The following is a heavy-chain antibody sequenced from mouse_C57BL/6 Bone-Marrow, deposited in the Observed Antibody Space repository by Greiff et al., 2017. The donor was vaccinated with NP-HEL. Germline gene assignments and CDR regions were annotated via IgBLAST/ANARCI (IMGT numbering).Heavy chain of an antibody. J-gene: IGHJ4*01. Sequence: QVQLQQPGAELVRPGTSVKLSCKASGYTFTSYWMHWVKQRPGQGLEWIGVIDPSDSYTNYNQKFKGKATLTVDTSSSTAYMQLSSLTSEDSAVYYWARSDYGSSYDAMDYWGQGTSVTVSS. V-gene: IGHV1-59*01. D-gene: IGHD1-1*01. CDR3: ARSDYGSSYDAMDY. CDR2: IDPSDSYT. CDR1: GYTFTSYW.